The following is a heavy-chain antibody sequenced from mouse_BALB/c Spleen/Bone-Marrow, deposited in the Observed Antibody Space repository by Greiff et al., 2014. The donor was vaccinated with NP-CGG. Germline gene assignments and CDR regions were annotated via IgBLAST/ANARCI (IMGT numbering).Heavy chain of an antibody. J-gene: IGHJ3*01. CDR1: GFDFSRYW. CDR3: ARLYYYGHFTY. Sequence: EVKLLESGGGLVQPGGSLKLSCAASGFDFSRYWMSWVRQAPGKGLEWIGEINPDSSTINYTPSLKDKFIISRDNGKNTLYLQMSKVRSEDTALYYCARLYYYGHFTYWGQGTLVTVSA. D-gene: IGHD1-1*01. V-gene: IGHV4-1*02. CDR2: INPDSSTI.